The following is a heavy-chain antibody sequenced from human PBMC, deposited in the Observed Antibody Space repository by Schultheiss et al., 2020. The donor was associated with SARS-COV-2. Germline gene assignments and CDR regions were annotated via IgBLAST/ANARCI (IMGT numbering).Heavy chain of an antibody. D-gene: IGHD4-17*01. CDR2: ISSSSSTI. J-gene: IGHJ4*02. Sequence: GGSLRLSCAASGFTFSDYYMSWIRQAPGKGLEWVSYISSSSSTIYYADSVKGRFTISRDNAKNSLYLQMNSLRDEDTAVYYCARVSRFRVYGDYAHLDYWGQGTLVTVSS. V-gene: IGHV3-11*04. CDR1: GFTFSDYY. CDR3: ARVSRFRVYGDYAHLDY.